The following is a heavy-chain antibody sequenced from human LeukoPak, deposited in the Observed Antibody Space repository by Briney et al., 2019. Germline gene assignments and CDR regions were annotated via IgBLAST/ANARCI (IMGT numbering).Heavy chain of an antibody. V-gene: IGHV3-11*06. CDR3: ARELASGD. D-gene: IGHD6-13*01. J-gene: IGHJ4*02. CDR1: GLPFSYYY. Sequence: GGSLRLSCAASGLPFSYYYMSWIRQAPGKGLEWLSYVSSRSDYINYADSVKGRFTVSRDNAKNTLYLQMNSLRAEDTAVYYCARELASGDWGQGTLVTVSS. CDR2: VSSRSDYI.